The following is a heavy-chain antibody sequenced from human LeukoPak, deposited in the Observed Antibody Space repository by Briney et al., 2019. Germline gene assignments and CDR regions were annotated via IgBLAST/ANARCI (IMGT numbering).Heavy chain of an antibody. CDR2: ISYDGSNK. J-gene: IGHJ4*02. D-gene: IGHD6-19*01. Sequence: GGSLRLSCAASGFTFSDYYMSWIRQARGKGLEWVAVISYDGSNKYYADSVKGRFTISRDNSKNTLYLQMNSLRAEDTAVYYCAKFPHSSGWYVWGQGTLVTVSS. CDR3: AKFPHSSGWYV. CDR1: GFTFSDYY. V-gene: IGHV3-30*18.